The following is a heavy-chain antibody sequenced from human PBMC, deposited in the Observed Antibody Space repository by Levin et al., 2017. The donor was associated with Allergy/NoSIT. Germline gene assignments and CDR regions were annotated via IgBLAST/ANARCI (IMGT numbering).Heavy chain of an antibody. J-gene: IGHJ6*02. Sequence: PSETLSLTCTVSGGSISSYYWSWIRQPPGKGLEWIGYIYHSGSTNYNPSLKSRVTISVDTSKNQISLKLSSVTAADTAVYYCARDRTTVTTKDVYDYGMDVWGQGTTVTVSS. CDR2: IYHSGST. CDR1: GGSISSYY. CDR3: ARDRTTVTTKDVYDYGMDV. D-gene: IGHD4-17*01. V-gene: IGHV4-59*01.